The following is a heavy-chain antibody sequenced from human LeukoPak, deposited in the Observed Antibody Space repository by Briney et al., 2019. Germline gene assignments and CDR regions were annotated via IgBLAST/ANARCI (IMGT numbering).Heavy chain of an antibody. J-gene: IGHJ4*02. V-gene: IGHV1-18*01. CDR3: AREAPGIAAAGLFDY. CDR1: GYTFTSYG. CDR2: ISAYNGNT. D-gene: IGHD6-13*01. Sequence: ASVKVSCKXSGYTFTSYGISWVRQAPGQGLEWMGRISAYNGNTNYAQKPQGRVTMTTDTSTSTAYMELRSLRSDDTAVYYCAREAPGIAAAGLFDYWGQGTLVTVSS.